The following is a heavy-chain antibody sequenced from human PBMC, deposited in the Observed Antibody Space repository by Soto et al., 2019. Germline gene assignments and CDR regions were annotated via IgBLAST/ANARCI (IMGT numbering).Heavy chain of an antibody. CDR3: ARPRSHYYDRSAERAFDI. CDR2: IIPLFGTT. CDR1: GGTFKNYA. J-gene: IGHJ3*02. Sequence: QVQLVQSGAEVKNPGSTVKVSCKASGGTFKNYAISWVRQAPGQGLEWMGGIIPLFGTTNYAQKFQGRVTITADESTSTAYMELSSLRSEDTAFYYCARPRSHYYDRSAERAFDIWGQGTMVTVSS. D-gene: IGHD3-22*01. V-gene: IGHV1-69*01.